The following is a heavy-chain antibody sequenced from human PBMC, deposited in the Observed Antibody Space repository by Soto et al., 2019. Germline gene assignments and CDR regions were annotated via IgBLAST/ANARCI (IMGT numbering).Heavy chain of an antibody. J-gene: IGHJ5*02. V-gene: IGHV1-18*01. Sequence: QVQLVQSGAEVKKPGASVKVSCKASGYTFSSYGISWVRQAPGQGLEWMGRISAYNGNTNYAQKLQGRVTMTTDTSTSTAYMELRSLRSYDAAGYYWARDRGYIVVCGWFDPWGQGTLVTVSS. CDR2: ISAYNGNT. D-gene: IGHD2-21*01. CDR3: ARDRGYIVVCGWFDP. CDR1: GYTFSSYG.